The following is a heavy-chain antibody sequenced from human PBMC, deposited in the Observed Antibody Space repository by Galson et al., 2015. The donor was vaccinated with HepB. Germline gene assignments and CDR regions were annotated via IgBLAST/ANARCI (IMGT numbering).Heavy chain of an antibody. CDR2: IYSGGNT. CDR3: ARGYSRSWYSGLGF. D-gene: IGHD6-13*01. CDR1: GFIVSSNY. Sequence: LRLSCAASGFIVSSNYMSWVRQAPGRGLECVSVIYSGGNTDYADSVRGRFIISRDNSKNTLYLQMNSLRVEDTAVYYCARGYSRSWYSGLGFWGQGTLVTVSS. V-gene: IGHV3-53*01. J-gene: IGHJ4*02.